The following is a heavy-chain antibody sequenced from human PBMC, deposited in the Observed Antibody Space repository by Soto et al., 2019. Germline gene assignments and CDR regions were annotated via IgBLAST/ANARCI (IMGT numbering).Heavy chain of an antibody. CDR3: ARDVDADFRTDFDY. D-gene: IGHD4-17*01. CDR1: GFTFSNYG. Sequence: GGSLSLSCAASGFTFSNYGIHWIRRAPGKGLEWISYISGNGEVIQYAASARGRFTISRDNAENSVYLEMESLRDEDTALYYCARDVDADFRTDFDYWGRGTLVTVSS. V-gene: IGHV3-11*01. J-gene: IGHJ4*02. CDR2: ISGNGEVI.